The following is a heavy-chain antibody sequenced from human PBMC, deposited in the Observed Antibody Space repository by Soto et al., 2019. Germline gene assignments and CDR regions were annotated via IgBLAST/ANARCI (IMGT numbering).Heavy chain of an antibody. D-gene: IGHD5-18*01. CDR3: ARDSGYNYGYFRWFDP. CDR1: GDSISRGAYY. CDR2: ISNSGST. Sequence: SETLSLTCTVSGDSISRGAYYWTWIRQHPVKGLEWIGYISNSGSTYYNPSLKSRLTISLDSSENQFSLRLSSVTAADTAVYYCARDSGYNYGYFRWFDPWGQGTLVTVSS. V-gene: IGHV4-31*03. J-gene: IGHJ5*02.